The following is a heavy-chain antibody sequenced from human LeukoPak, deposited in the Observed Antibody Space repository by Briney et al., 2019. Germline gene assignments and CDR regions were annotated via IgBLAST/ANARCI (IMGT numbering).Heavy chain of an antibody. CDR1: GFTFSSYE. CDR3: ARSSRSITMIVVATERTTGPRYYFDY. V-gene: IGHV3-48*03. J-gene: IGHJ4*02. Sequence: GGSLRLSCAASGFTFSSYEMNWVRQAPGKGLEWVSYISSSGSTIYYAHSVKGRFTISRDNAKNSLYLQMNSLRAEETAVYYCARSSRSITMIVVATERTTGPRYYFDYWGQGTLVTVSS. D-gene: IGHD3-22*01. CDR2: ISSSGSTI.